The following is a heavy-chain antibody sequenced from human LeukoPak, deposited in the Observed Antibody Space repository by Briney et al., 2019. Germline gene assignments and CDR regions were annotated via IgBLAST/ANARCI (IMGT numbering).Heavy chain of an antibody. J-gene: IGHJ1*01. CDR3: AKGPYGDYAGWYFQH. D-gene: IGHD4-17*01. Sequence: GGSLRLSCAASGFTFSSYAMSWVRQAPGKGLEWVSAISGSGGSTYYADSVKGRFTISRDNPKNTLYLQMNSLRAEDTAVYYCAKGPYGDYAGWYFQHWGQGTLVTVSS. CDR2: ISGSGGST. CDR1: GFTFSSYA. V-gene: IGHV3-23*01.